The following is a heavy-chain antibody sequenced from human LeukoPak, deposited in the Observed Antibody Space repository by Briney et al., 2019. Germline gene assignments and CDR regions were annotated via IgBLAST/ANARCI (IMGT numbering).Heavy chain of an antibody. V-gene: IGHV1-3*01. CDR3: ARFLYYYDSSGYYGLGLFDP. CDR2: INAGNGNT. CDR1: GYTFTSYA. Sequence: GASVKVSCKASGYTFTSYAMHWVRQAPGQRLEWMGWINAGNGNTKYSQKFQGRVTITRDTSASTAYMELSSLRSEDTAVYYCARFLYYYDSSGYYGLGLFDPWGQGTLVTVSS. J-gene: IGHJ5*02. D-gene: IGHD3-22*01.